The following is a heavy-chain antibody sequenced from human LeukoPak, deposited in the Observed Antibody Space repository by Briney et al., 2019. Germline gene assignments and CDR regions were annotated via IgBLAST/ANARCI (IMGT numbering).Heavy chain of an antibody. V-gene: IGHV3-23*01. CDR3: AKRGGYYFDY. CDR2: ISGSGSGT. D-gene: IGHD3-22*01. CDR1: GFAFSTYA. J-gene: IGHJ4*02. Sequence: PGGSLRLSCAASGFAFSTYAMSWVRQAPGKGLEWVSAISGSGSGTYYADSVKGRFTISRDNSKNTLYLQMSSLRAEDTAPYYCAKRGGYYFDYWGQGTLVAVSS.